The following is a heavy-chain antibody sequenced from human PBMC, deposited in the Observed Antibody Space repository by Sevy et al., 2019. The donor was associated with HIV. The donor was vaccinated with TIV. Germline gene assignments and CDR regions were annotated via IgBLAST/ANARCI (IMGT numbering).Heavy chain of an antibody. CDR3: ARQYYYGSGGIFYYGMDD. CDR1: GFTFRNYW. D-gene: IGHD3-10*01. J-gene: IGHJ6*02. CDR2: LDSDDGST. V-gene: IGHV3-74*01. Sequence: GGSLRLSCAASGFTFRNYWMHWVRQDPGKGLVWVSRLDSDDGSTSYADSVKGRFTISRDNAKSTLFLQMNSLRAEDTAVYYCARQYYYGSGGIFYYGMDDWGQGTTVTVSS.